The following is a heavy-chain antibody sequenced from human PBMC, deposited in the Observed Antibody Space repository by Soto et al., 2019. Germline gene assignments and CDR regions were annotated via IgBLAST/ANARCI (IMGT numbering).Heavy chain of an antibody. CDR1: GDSMSSSNW. CDR3: ARGHFDSRGYSNALDY. V-gene: IGHV4-4*02. J-gene: IGHJ4*02. CDR2: AHHSGRT. Sequence: SETLSLTCPVSGDSMSSSNWWNWVRQPPGKGLEWIGEAHHSGRTNYNPSLKSRVTISLDMSKNHVSLILKSVNIADSAIYYCARGHFDSRGYSNALDYWGQEIQVTVSS. D-gene: IGHD3-22*01.